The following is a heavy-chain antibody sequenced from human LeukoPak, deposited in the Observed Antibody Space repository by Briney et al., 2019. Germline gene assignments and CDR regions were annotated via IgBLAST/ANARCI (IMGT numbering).Heavy chain of an antibody. CDR2: IYYSGST. CDR3: ASLDCSSTSCYIFDP. J-gene: IGHJ5*02. Sequence: SETLSLTCTVSGGSISSSSYYWGWIRQPPGKGLEWIGSIYYSGSTYYNPSLKSRVTISVDTSKNQFSLKLSSVTAADTAVYYCASLDCSSTSCYIFDPWGQGTLVTVSS. D-gene: IGHD2-2*02. CDR1: GGSISSSSYY. V-gene: IGHV4-39*01.